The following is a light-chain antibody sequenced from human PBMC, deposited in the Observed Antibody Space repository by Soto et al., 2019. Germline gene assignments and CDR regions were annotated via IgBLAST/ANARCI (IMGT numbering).Light chain of an antibody. CDR3: QQYNNWPRT. CDR1: QSVSRN. V-gene: IGKV3D-15*01. J-gene: IGKJ3*01. Sequence: EIVMTQSPATLSVSPGERATLSCRASQSVSRNLAWYQQKPGQAPRLLLYGVSTRATGIPARFSGSGSGTEFTLTISSLQSEDFAIYYCQQYNNWPRTFGPGTKVDFK. CDR2: GVS.